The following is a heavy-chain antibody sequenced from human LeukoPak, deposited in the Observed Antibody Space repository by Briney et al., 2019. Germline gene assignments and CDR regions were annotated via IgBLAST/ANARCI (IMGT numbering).Heavy chain of an antibody. V-gene: IGHV3-7*01. J-gene: IGHJ4*02. CDR1: GFTFSNYW. CDR3: ARGGWYYFDY. Sequence: PGGSLRLSCVVSGFTFSNYWMSWVRQAPGKGLEWVANINRDGREDYYVDSVKGRFTISRDNAKNSLYLQMNSLRAEDTAIYYCARGGWYYFDYWGQGTLVTVSS. CDR2: INRDGRED.